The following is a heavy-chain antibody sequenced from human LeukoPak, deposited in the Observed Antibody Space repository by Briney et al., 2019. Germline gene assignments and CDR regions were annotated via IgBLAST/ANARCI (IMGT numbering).Heavy chain of an antibody. J-gene: IGHJ3*02. D-gene: IGHD3-16*02. CDR3: ASYRGWEDAFDI. CDR2: IYTSGST. CDR1: SGSISSGSYC. V-gene: IGHV4-61*02. Sequence: KPSETLSLTCTVSSGSISSGSYCWSWIRQPAGKGLEWIGRIYTSGSTNYNPSLKSRVTISVDTSKNQFSLKLSSVTAADTAVYYCASYRGWEDAFDIWGQGTMVTVSS.